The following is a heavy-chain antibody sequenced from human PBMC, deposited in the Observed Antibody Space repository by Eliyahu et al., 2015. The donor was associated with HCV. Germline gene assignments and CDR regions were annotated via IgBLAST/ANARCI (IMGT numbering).Heavy chain of an antibody. CDR1: GYTFTSYX. V-gene: IGHV1-18*01. CDR2: ISAYNGNT. CDR3: ARVMRIGYCSSTSCNAYYYYGMDV. Sequence: QVQLVQSGAEVKKPGASVKVSCKASGYTFTSYXISWLXXAPGQGLEWMGWISAYNGNTNYAQKLQGRVTMTTDTSTSTAYMELRSLRSDDTAVYYCARVMRIGYCSSTSCNAYYYYGMDVWGQGTTVTVSS. D-gene: IGHD2-2*01. J-gene: IGHJ6*02.